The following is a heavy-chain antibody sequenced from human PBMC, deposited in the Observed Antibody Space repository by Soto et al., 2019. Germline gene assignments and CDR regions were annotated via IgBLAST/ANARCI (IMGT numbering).Heavy chain of an antibody. CDR1: GFTFSNHW. V-gene: IGHV3-7*03. J-gene: IGHJ4*02. Sequence: EVQLVESGGGLVQPGGSLRLSCVASGFTFSNHWLSWVRQAPGKGLEWVANIKQDGSENYYVDSVKGRFTISRDNAKNSLFLQMNSLRADDTAVYYCATLSSTWPTGGDYWGRGTLVTVSS. CDR3: ATLSSTWPTGGDY. CDR2: IKQDGSEN. D-gene: IGHD6-13*01.